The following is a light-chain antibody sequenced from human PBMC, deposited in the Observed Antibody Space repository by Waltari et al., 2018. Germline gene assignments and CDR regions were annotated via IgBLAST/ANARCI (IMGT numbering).Light chain of an antibody. CDR2: EAS. J-gene: IGLJ3*02. V-gene: IGLV2-23*01. Sequence: QSALTQPASVSGSPGQSITISCTGTSSDVGSYNLVSWYQQHPGKAPKLMIYEASKRPTGRSNRFSGSKSGNTASLTLSGLQAEDEADYYCCSYAGSSTWVFGGGTKLTVL. CDR1: SSDVGSYNL. CDR3: CSYAGSSTWV.